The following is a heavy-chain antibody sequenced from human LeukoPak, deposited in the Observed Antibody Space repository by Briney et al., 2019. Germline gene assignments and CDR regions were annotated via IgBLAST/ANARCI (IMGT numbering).Heavy chain of an antibody. CDR3: AKDPGYGGNGNDY. J-gene: IGHJ4*02. Sequence: GGSLRLSCAASGFTFSSYAMSWVRQAPGKGLEWVSAISGSGGSTYYADSVKGRFTISRDNSKNTLYLQMNSLRAEDPAVYYWAKDPGYGGNGNDYGGKEPLAPVSS. CDR1: GFTFSSYA. D-gene: IGHD3-10*01. CDR2: ISGSGGST. V-gene: IGHV3-23*01.